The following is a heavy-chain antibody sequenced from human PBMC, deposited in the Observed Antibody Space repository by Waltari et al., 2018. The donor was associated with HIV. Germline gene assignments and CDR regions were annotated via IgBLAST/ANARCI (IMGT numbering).Heavy chain of an antibody. J-gene: IGHJ3*02. Sequence: EVQLLESGGGLVQPGGSLRLSCAASGFTFSSYAMSWVRQAPGKGLEWVSAISGSGGSTYYADSVKGRFTISRDNSKNTLYLQMNSLRAEDTAVYYCAKDLAIVLVVYAIDACDIWGQGTMVTVSS. CDR3: AKDLAIVLVVYAIDACDI. D-gene: IGHD2-8*02. V-gene: IGHV3-23*01. CDR1: GFTFSSYA. CDR2: ISGSGGST.